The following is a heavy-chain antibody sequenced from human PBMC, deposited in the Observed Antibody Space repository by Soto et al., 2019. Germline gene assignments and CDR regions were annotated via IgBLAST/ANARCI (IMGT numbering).Heavy chain of an antibody. D-gene: IGHD3-3*01. CDR2: FYYTGST. J-gene: IGHJ6*03. V-gene: IGHV4-39*07. Sequence: SETLSLTCTVSGGSISSSSHFWGWFRQPPWKGLEWIGSFYYTGSTYYNPSLRSRVTISVDTSKNQFSLKLTSVTAADTAVYYCATNSLDHDFWSGYGLENPYYYYYMDVWGKGTTVTVSS. CDR1: GGSISSSSHF. CDR3: ATNSLDHDFWSGYGLENPYYYYYMDV.